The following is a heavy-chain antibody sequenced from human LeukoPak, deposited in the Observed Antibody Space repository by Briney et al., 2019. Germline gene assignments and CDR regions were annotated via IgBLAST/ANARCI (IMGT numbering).Heavy chain of an antibody. CDR2: ISYDGSNK. J-gene: IGHJ6*02. D-gene: IGHD2-8*01. CDR3: VRNNAMDV. Sequence: GGSLRLSCAASGFTFSSYGMHWVRQAPGKGLEWVAVISYDGSNKYYADSVKGRFTISRDNSKNTLYLQMNSLRAEDTALYYCVRNNAMDVWGQGTTVIVSS. CDR1: GFTFSSYG. V-gene: IGHV3-30*03.